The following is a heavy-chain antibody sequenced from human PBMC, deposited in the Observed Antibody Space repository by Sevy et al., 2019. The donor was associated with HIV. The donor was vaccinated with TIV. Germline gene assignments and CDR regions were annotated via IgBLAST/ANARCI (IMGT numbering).Heavy chain of an antibody. CDR3: AREGCTKPHDY. J-gene: IGHJ4*02. CDR2: LSFGCGEI. CDR1: GFTFSKYS. Sequence: GGSLRLSCAASGFTFSKYSMSWVRQPPGKGLEWVSTLSFGCGEINYADSVKGRFTISRDNSKSSVYLQMNNLRPEDTALDDCAREGCTKPHDYWGQGTLVTVSS. D-gene: IGHD2-8*01. V-gene: IGHV3-23*01.